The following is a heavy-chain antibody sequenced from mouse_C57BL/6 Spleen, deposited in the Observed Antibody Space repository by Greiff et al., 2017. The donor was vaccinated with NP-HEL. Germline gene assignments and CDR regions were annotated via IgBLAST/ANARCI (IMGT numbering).Heavy chain of an antibody. J-gene: IGHJ3*01. CDR3: AGRDYGYAWFAY. D-gene: IGHD2-2*01. CDR2: IYPGSGST. CDR1: GYTFTSYW. V-gene: IGHV1-55*01. Sequence: VQLQQSGAELVKPGASVKMSCKASGYTFTSYWITWVKQRPGQGLEWIGDIYPGSGSTNYNEKFKSKATLTVDTSSSTAYMQLSSLTSEDSAVYYCAGRDYGYAWFAYWGQGTLVTVSA.